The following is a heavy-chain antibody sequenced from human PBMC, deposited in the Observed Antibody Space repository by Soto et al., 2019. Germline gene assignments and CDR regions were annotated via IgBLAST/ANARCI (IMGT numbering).Heavy chain of an antibody. CDR2: IIGSDST. J-gene: IGHJ6*02. V-gene: IGHV3-23*01. CDR1: GFTFSSYA. Sequence: EVPLLESGGGLVQAGGSLRLSCAASGFTFSSYAMSWVRQAPGKGLEWVSSIIGSDSTYYADSVKGRFTISRDNSKNTLYLQMNSLRVEDTAVYYCAKWSGVTSSGMDVWGQGTTVTVSS. D-gene: IGHD2-15*01. CDR3: AKWSGVTSSGMDV.